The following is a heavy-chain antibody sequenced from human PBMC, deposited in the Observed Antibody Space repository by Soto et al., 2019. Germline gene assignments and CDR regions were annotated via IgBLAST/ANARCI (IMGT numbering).Heavy chain of an antibody. D-gene: IGHD3-16*01. CDR3: AREKSDYVWGSYRL. J-gene: IGHJ4*02. Sequence: EVQLVETGGGLIQPGGSLRLSCAASGFIVGSDSISWVRQAPGKGLEWVSIIYTGGGAYYADSVKGRFTISRDTSKNTLYLQMNSLRVEDTAVYYCAREKSDYVWGSYRLWGQGTLVTVSS. CDR1: GFIVGSDS. V-gene: IGHV3-53*02. CDR2: IYTGGGA.